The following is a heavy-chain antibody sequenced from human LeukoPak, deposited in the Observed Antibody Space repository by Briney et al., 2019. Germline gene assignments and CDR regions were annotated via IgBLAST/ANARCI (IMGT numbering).Heavy chain of an antibody. CDR2: LSGSGGST. D-gene: IGHD4-17*01. CDR1: GFTFSNHA. CDR3: AKGGSTSRVTTSRVVFGYYYYMDV. Sequence: GGSLRLSCAASGFTFSNHAMSWVRQAPGKGLEWVSSLSGSGGSTYHADSVKGRFSISRDNSKNTLYLQLNSLRAEDTAVYYCAKGGSTSRVTTSRVVFGYYYYMDVWGKGTPVTVSS. V-gene: IGHV3-23*01. J-gene: IGHJ6*03.